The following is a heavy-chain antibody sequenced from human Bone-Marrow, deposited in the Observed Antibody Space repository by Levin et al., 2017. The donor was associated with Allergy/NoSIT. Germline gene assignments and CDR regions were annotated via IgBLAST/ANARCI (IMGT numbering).Heavy chain of an antibody. J-gene: IGHJ4*02. CDR1: GYTFANYD. CDR2: MNPISGNT. CDR3: ARGIRYQLCSDS. V-gene: IGHV1-8*01. D-gene: IGHD2-2*01. Sequence: GESLKISCRASGYTFANYDVNWVRQASGQGLEYMGWMNPISGNTGYTQKFRGRVAMTADTSINTAYMELNYMTSEDTAVYYCARGIRYQLCSDSWGQGTLVTVSS.